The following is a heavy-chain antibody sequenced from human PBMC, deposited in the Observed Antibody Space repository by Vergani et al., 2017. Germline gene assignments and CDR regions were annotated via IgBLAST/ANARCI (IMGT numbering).Heavy chain of an antibody. CDR2: IRPYTGHT. Sequence: QVQLVQSGAELKKPGASVSVSCKGSSHTFQTYGISWVRQAPGKGLEWMAWIRPYTGHTIYAQKFQDRVTMTADTSTNTAYMELRSLRSDDTAVYFCARDVPVFCSGGRCYPGNDQYYAMEVWGQGTTVTVSS. CDR3: ARDVPVFCSGGRCYPGNDQYYAMEV. V-gene: IGHV1-18*01. D-gene: IGHD2-15*01. J-gene: IGHJ6*02. CDR1: SHTFQTYG.